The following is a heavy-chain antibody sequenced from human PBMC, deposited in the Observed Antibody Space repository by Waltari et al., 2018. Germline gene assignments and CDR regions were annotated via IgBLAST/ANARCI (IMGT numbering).Heavy chain of an antibody. V-gene: IGHV1-18*01. CDR1: GYRFIDFG. D-gene: IGHD5-12*01. CDR3: AREVRGYSGYDHVTQTSDH. J-gene: IGHJ4*02. CDR2: INAKNGNA. Sequence: QVHLVPSGAEERKPGASVKVYCKASGYRFIDFGISWVRQAPGQGLEWMGWINAKNGNAEYAEKSLGRVTMTRDTSTTTAYMELTSLTSDDTGVYYCAREVRGYSGYDHVTQTSDHWGQGTRVTVSS.